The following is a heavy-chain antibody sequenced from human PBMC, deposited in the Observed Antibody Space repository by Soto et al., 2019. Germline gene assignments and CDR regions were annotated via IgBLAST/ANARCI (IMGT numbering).Heavy chain of an antibody. Sequence: ASVKVSCKASGYTFTSSAIHWVRQAPGQGLEWMGWINAGNGNIKHSQKFQHRGTITRDTSASTAYMELSSLRLEDAAVYYCARDGAVAGDSNFDYWGQGTLVTVSS. CDR1: GYTFTSSA. D-gene: IGHD6-19*01. J-gene: IGHJ4*02. V-gene: IGHV1-3*01. CDR2: INAGNGNI. CDR3: ARDGAVAGDSNFDY.